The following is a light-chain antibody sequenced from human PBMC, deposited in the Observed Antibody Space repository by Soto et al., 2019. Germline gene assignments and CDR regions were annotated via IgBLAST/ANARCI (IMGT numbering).Light chain of an antibody. CDR2: DVT. V-gene: IGLV2-11*01. CDR3: CSYAGSYTFYV. Sequence: QSVLTQPRSVSGSPGQSVTISCTGTSSDVGGYNYVSWYQQYPGTAPKLMIYDVTMRPSGVPDRFSGSKSGNTASLTISGLQAEDEADYYCCSYAGSYTFYVFGTGTKVT. J-gene: IGLJ1*01. CDR1: SSDVGGYNY.